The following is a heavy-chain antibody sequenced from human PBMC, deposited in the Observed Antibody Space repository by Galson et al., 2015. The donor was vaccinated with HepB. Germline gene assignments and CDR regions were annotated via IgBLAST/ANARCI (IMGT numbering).Heavy chain of an antibody. J-gene: IGHJ4*02. D-gene: IGHD3-3*01. CDR2: ISGSGGST. CDR1: GFTFSSYA. V-gene: IGHV3-23*01. CDR3: AKDPDYDFWSGYCRFDY. Sequence: SLRLSCAASGFTFSSYAMSWVRQAPGKGLEWVSAISGSGGSTYYADSVKGRFTISRDNSKNTLYLQMNSLRAEDTAVYYCAKDPDYDFWSGYCRFDYWGQGTLVTVSS.